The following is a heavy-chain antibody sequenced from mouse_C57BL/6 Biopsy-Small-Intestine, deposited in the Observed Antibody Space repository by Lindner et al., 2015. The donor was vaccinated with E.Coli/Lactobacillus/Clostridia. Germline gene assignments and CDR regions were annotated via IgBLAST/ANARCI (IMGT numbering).Heavy chain of an antibody. CDR3: ARSNYGYFDY. D-gene: IGHD1-1*01. CDR1: GYTFTNYW. CDR2: IYPGGGYT. J-gene: IGHJ2*01. Sequence: VQLQESGAELVRPGTSVKMSCKASGYTFTNYWINWAKQRPGHGLEWIGDIYPGGGYTNYNEKFKGKATLTADKSSSTAYMQFTSLTSEDSAIYYCARSNYGYFDYWGQGTTLTVSS. V-gene: IGHV1-63*01.